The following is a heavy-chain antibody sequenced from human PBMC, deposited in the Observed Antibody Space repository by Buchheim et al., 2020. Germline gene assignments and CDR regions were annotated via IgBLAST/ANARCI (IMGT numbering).Heavy chain of an antibody. D-gene: IGHD6-19*01. CDR3: ARDFQAVAAQYYFDY. V-gene: IGHV3-33*01. CDR1: GFTFSSYG. J-gene: IGHJ4*02. CDR2: IWYDGSNK. Sequence: QVQLVESGGGVVQPGRSLRLSCAASGFTFSSYGMHWARQAPGKGLEWVAIIWYDGSNKYYADSVKGRFTISRDNSKNTLYLQMNSLRAEDTAVYYCARDFQAVAAQYYFDYWGQGTL.